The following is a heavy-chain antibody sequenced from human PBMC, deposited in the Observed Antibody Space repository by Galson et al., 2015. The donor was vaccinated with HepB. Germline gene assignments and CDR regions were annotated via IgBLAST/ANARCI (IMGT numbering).Heavy chain of an antibody. D-gene: IGHD3-22*01. CDR3: VRAKGITMRRDY. CDR1: GFTFRDYF. V-gene: IGHV3-11*06. CDR2: ISASGSYT. J-gene: IGHJ4*02. Sequence: SLRLSCAASGFTFRDYFMNWIRQAPGKGLEWVSYISASGSYTNYADSLRGRFTISRDNAKNSLYLQIYSLRAEDTAVYYCVRAKGITMRRDYWGQGTLVTVSS.